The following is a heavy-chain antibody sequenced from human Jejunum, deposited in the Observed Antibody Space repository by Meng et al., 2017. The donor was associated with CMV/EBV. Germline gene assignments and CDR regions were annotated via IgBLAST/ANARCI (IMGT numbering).Heavy chain of an antibody. Sequence: QVVLQGSGPGLVRSSETLSFTCFVSAGRISGYYWGWIRQPAGKGLEWIGRIYTSGSTHYNPSLKSRLTMSVDLAKNQISLKLSSVTAADTAVYYCARESGSYYWFDPWGQGTLVTVSS. CDR1: AGRISGYY. V-gene: IGHV4-4*07. CDR2: IYTSGST. D-gene: IGHD1-26*01. CDR3: ARESGSYYWFDP. J-gene: IGHJ5*02.